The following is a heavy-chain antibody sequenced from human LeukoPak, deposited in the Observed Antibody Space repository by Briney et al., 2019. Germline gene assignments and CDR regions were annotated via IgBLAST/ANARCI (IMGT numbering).Heavy chain of an antibody. CDR3: ATPLDYDFWSGPYYFDY. CDR1: GYIFTSYF. J-gene: IGHJ4*02. CDR2: INPSGGIT. V-gene: IGHV1-46*01. D-gene: IGHD3-3*01. Sequence: RGASVKASCKAFGYIFTSYFMHWVRQAPGQGLEWMGIINPSGGITNYAQKFQGRVTMTRDTSTSTVYMELSSLRSEDTAVYYCATPLDYDFWSGPYYFDYWGQGTLVTVSS.